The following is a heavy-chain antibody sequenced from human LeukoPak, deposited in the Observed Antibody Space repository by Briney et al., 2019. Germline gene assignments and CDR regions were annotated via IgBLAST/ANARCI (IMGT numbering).Heavy chain of an antibody. CDR3: TKDLSGSYSVDY. V-gene: IGHV3-30*18. D-gene: IGHD1-26*01. CDR2: ISYDGSRE. J-gene: IGHJ4*02. CDR1: GFTFSNYA. Sequence: PGGSLRLSCAASGFTFSNYAMHWVRQAPGKGLEWVAVISYDGSREKYADPVKGRFTISRDKPKNTLYLQMNSLRGEDTAVYYCTKDLSGSYSVDYWGQGTLVTVSS.